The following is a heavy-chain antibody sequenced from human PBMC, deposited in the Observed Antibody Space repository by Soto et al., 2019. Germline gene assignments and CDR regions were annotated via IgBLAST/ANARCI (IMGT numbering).Heavy chain of an antibody. Sequence: ASVKVSCKASGLPFSSSTFNWVRQAPGQRLEWVGWISPMFVTARYAEKFQGRVTMTRNTSISTAYMELSSLRSEDTAVYYCARGFPGYCSGGSCYDPSDYWGQGTLVTVSS. J-gene: IGHJ4*02. V-gene: IGHV1-8*01. CDR1: GLPFSSST. CDR2: ISPMFVTA. CDR3: ARGFPGYCSGGSCYDPSDY. D-gene: IGHD2-15*01.